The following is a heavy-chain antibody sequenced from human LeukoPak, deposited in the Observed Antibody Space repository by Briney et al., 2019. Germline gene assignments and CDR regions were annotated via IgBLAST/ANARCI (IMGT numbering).Heavy chain of an antibody. CDR2: ISDSGST. CDR1: SGAISSYY. V-gene: IGHV4-59*08. D-gene: IGHD5-24*01. J-gene: IGHJ3*02. Sequence: SETLSLTCTVSSGAISSYYWSWFRQPPGKGLEWIGYISDSGSTTYNPSLKSRVSISVDTSKNQFSLKLTSVTAADTAVYYCARPSRDGYVDAFDIWGQGTMVDVSS. CDR3: ARPSRDGYVDAFDI.